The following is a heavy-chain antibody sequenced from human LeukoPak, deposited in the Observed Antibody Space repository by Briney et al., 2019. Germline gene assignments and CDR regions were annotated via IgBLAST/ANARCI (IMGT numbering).Heavy chain of an antibody. V-gene: IGHV3-64D*09. J-gene: IGHJ6*02. CDR3: VRGYSFGPYGMDV. CDR1: GFPFSSYA. CDR2: ISDSGGST. Sequence: GGSLRLSCSASGFPFSSYAMHWVRQAPGKGLEYVSAISDSGGSTYYADSVKGRFTISRDNSKNTLYLQMSSLRAEDTAVYFCVRGYSFGPYGMDVWGQGATVTVSS. D-gene: IGHD2-15*01.